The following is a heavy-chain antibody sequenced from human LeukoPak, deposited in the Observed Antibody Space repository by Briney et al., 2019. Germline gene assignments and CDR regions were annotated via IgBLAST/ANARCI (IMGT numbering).Heavy chain of an antibody. D-gene: IGHD4-23*01. CDR3: AGGLYGGIPFDY. V-gene: IGHV4-59*01. CDR2: IYYSGST. J-gene: IGHJ4*02. Sequence: SETLSLTCTVSGGSISSYYWSWIRQPPGKGLEWIGYIYYSGSTNYNPSLKSRVTISVDTSKNQFSLKLSSVTAADTAVYYCAGGLYGGIPFDYWGQGTLVTVSS. CDR1: GGSISSYY.